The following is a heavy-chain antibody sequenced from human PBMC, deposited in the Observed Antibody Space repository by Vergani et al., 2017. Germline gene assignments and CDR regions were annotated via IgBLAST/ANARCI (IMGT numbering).Heavy chain of an antibody. V-gene: IGHV4-59*04. Sequence: QVQLQESGPGLVKPSETLSLTCTVSGGSISSYYWSWIRQPPGKGLEWIGYIYYSGSTYYNPSLKSRVTISVDTSKNQFSLKLSSVTAADTAVYYCARGGEVGYYGSGSYYIDYWGQGTLVTVSS. D-gene: IGHD3-10*01. CDR2: IYYSGST. J-gene: IGHJ4*02. CDR1: GGSISSYY. CDR3: ARGGEVGYYGSGSYYIDY.